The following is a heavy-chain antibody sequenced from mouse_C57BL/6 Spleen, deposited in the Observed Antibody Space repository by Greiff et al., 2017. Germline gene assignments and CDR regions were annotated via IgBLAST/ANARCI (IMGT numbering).Heavy chain of an antibody. Sequence: VQLQQSGAELARPGASVTMSCKASGYTFTSYTMHWVKQRPGQGLEWIGYINPSSGYTKYNQKFKVKATLTAVKSSSTAYMQLSSLTSEDSAVYYCARIPYDSNSPYRYFDVWGTGTT. CDR2: INPSSGYT. CDR3: ARIPYDSNSPYRYFDV. J-gene: IGHJ1*03. CDR1: GYTFTSYT. D-gene: IGHD2-5*01. V-gene: IGHV1-4*01.